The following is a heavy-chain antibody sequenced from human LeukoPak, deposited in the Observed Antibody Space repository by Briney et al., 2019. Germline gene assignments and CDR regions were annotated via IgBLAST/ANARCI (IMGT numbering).Heavy chain of an antibody. CDR2: ISSSSSYI. CDR1: GFTFSSYS. V-gene: IGHV3-21*01. CDR3: ARRSSGWSGDPYGMDV. D-gene: IGHD6-19*01. J-gene: IGHJ6*02. Sequence: GGSLRLSCAASGFTFSSYSMNWVRQAPGKGLEWVSSISSSSSYIYYADSVKGRFTISRDNAKNSLYLQMNSLRAEDTAVYYCARRSSGWSGDPYGMDVWGQGTTVTVSS.